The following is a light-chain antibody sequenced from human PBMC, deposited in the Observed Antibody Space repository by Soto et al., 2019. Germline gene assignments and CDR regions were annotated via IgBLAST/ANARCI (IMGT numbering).Light chain of an antibody. V-gene: IGKV1-12*01. CDR1: QDIGDW. J-gene: IGKJ4*01. Sequence: DIQMTQSPSSVPASVGDRVSITCRASQDIGDWLAWYQQKQGKAPKXLVYAASSLQSGVPSRFSGSGSGTDLTITISSLQPEDFATYYCQQGYSFPVTFGGGTKVDI. CDR2: AAS. CDR3: QQGYSFPVT.